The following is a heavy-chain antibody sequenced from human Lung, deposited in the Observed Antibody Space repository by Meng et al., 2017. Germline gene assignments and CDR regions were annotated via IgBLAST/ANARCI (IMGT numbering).Heavy chain of an antibody. J-gene: IGHJ2*01. CDR2: ISVKNGEA. D-gene: IGHD6-13*01. CDR1: GYIFTNYD. V-gene: IGHV1-18*01. Sequence: QVQLVQRGADGNKPGASMKVSCKASGYIFTNYDISWVRQAPGQGLEWMGWISVKNGEAKYPQNFQGRVTMTTDTTTSTAYMELRSLTSDDTAVYYCARYVPNGSFWYFDFWGRGTLVTVSS. CDR3: ARYVPNGSFWYFDF.